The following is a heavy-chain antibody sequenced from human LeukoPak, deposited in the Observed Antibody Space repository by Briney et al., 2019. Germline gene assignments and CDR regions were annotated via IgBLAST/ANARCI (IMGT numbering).Heavy chain of an antibody. Sequence: PGGSLRLSCAASGFTFSSYAMHWVRQAPGKGLEWVAVISYDGSNKYYADSVKGRFTISRDNSKNTLYLQMNSLRAEDTAVYYCAKGYLPTSPAYFDYWGQGTLVTVSS. V-gene: IGHV3-30*04. D-gene: IGHD1-1*01. CDR2: ISYDGSNK. CDR3: AKGYLPTSPAYFDY. CDR1: GFTFSSYA. J-gene: IGHJ4*02.